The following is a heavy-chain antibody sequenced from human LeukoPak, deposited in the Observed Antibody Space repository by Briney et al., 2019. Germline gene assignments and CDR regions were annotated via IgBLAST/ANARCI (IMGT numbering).Heavy chain of an antibody. D-gene: IGHD3-10*01. V-gene: IGHV4-34*01. Sequence: TETLSLTCAVYGGSFSGYYWSWIRQPPGKGLEWIGEINHSGSTNYNPSLKSRVTISVDTSKNQFSLKLSSVTAADTAVYYCARGGPPVAYWSLWFGELFLNVWGKGTTVTVSS. CDR1: GGSFSGYY. CDR3: ARGGPPVAYWSLWFGELFLNV. J-gene: IGHJ6*04. CDR2: INHSGST.